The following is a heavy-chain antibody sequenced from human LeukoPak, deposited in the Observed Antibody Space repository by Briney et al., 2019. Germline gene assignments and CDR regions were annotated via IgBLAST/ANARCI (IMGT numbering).Heavy chain of an antibody. CDR2: IYSGGST. J-gene: IGHJ5*02. CDR3: AREVPAVYNWFDP. CDR1: GFTVSSNY. D-gene: IGHD2-2*01. V-gene: IGHV3-66*01. Sequence: GGSQRLSCAASGFTVSSNYMSWVRQAPGKGLEWVSVIYSGGSTYYADSVKGRFTISRDNSKNTLYLQMNSLRAEDTAVYYCAREVPAVYNWFDPWGQGTLVTVSS.